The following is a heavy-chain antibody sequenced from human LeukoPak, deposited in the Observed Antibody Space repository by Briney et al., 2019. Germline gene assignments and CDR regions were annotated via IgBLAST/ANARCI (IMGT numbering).Heavy chain of an antibody. J-gene: IGHJ4*02. D-gene: IGHD3-22*01. V-gene: IGHV3-23*01. Sequence: PEASLRLSCAASGFTFSSYSMSWVRQAPGKGLEWVSSIRDNGATTYHADSVKGRFTISRDNSKNTAYLQMNSLRAEDTAVYFCAKGNSGYYYDYWGQGTLVTVSS. CDR1: GFTFSSYS. CDR2: IRDNGATT. CDR3: AKGNSGYYYDY.